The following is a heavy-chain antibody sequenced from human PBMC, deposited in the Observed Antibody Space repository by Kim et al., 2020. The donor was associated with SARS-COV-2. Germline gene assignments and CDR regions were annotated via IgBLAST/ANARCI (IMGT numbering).Heavy chain of an antibody. Sequence: GGSLRLSCAASGFTFSSYGMHWVRQAPGKGLEWVAVISYDGSNKYYADSVKGRFTISRDNSKNTLYLQMNSLRAEDTAVYYCAKSWDSSEIGYWGQGTLVTVSS. V-gene: IGHV3-30*18. CDR3: AKSWDSSEIGY. D-gene: IGHD6-6*01. J-gene: IGHJ4*02. CDR2: ISYDGSNK. CDR1: GFTFSSYG.